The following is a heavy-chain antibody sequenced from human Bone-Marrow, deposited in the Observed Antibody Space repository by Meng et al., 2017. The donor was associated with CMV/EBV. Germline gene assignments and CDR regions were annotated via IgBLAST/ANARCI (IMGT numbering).Heavy chain of an antibody. Sequence: GESLKISCAASGFTFSSYSMNWVRQAPGKGLEWVSSISSSSSYIYYADSVKGRFTISRDDSKNTLYLQMNSLKTEDTAVYYCTTGTVTDDYYYYGMDVWGQGTTVTVSS. J-gene: IGHJ6*02. CDR2: ISSSSSYI. D-gene: IGHD4-11*01. CDR3: TTGTVTDDYYYYGMDV. V-gene: IGHV3-21*03. CDR1: GFTFSSYS.